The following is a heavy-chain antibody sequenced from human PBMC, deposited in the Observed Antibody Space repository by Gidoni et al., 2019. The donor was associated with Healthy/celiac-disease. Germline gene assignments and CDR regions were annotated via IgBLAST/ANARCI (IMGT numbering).Heavy chain of an antibody. CDR1: GFTFPGYY. Sequence: VQLVQSGAEVKKPGASVKVYCKASGFTFPGYYMHGVRQAPGQGREWMGWINPNSCCTNYSQTFNGRVTMPRDTSVSTPYIELSRLRSDDPPVYYCAKVGRDCYNYDYWGQGTLVTVSS. D-gene: IGHD5-12*01. CDR2: INPNSCCT. CDR3: AKVGRDCYNYDY. V-gene: IGHV1-2*02. J-gene: IGHJ4*02.